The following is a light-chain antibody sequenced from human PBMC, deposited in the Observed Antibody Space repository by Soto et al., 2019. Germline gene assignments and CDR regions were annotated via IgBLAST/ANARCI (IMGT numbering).Light chain of an antibody. CDR3: QQRSNWPPLT. CDR2: DAS. J-gene: IGKJ3*01. Sequence: EIVLTQSPATLSLSPGERATLSCRASQSVSSYLAWYQQKPGQAPRLLIYDASNRATGIPARFSGSGSGTDFTLTISSLEHEYFAVYYCQQRSNWPPLTFGPGTKVDIK. CDR1: QSVSSY. V-gene: IGKV3-11*01.